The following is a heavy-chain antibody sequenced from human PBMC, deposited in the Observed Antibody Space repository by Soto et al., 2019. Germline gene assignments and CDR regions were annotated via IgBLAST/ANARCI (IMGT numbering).Heavy chain of an antibody. CDR2: ISGSGGST. J-gene: IGHJ4*02. D-gene: IGHD3-3*01. Sequence: PGGSLRLSCAASGFTFSSYAMSWVRQAPGKGLEWVSAISGSGGSTYYADSVKGRFTISRDNSKNTLYLQMNGLRAEDTAVYYCAKGVSDFWSGYLTYWGQGTLVTVSS. CDR1: GFTFSSYA. CDR3: AKGVSDFWSGYLTY. V-gene: IGHV3-23*01.